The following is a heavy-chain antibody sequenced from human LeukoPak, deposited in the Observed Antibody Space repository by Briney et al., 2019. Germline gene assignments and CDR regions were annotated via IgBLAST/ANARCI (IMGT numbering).Heavy chain of an antibody. CDR1: GFTFSNYG. J-gene: IGHJ3*02. CDR3: ARTGSGGDLDI. CDR2: INGDGTST. D-gene: IGHD2-15*01. V-gene: IGHV3-74*01. Sequence: GGSLRLSCAASGFTFSNYGLNWVRQAPGKGLVWVSRINGDGTSTIYADSVKGRFTISRDNAKSTVYLQMNSLRAEDTAVYYCARTGSGGDLDIWGQGTMVTVSS.